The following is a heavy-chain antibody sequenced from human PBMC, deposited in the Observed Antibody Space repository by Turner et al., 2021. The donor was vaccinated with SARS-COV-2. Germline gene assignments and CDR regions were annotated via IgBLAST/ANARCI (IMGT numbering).Heavy chain of an antibody. CDR3: ARGRGYCSSTSCYTNDAFDI. CDR1: AFTFSGYY. CDR2: WGAGSDP. Sequence: EVQLVEAGGGLVQPGGSLSLSCAASAFTFSGYYMHWVRQGAGKGLGRGLGWGAGSDPDYPGYVKGRFTIARENAKKSFYHQMNNLRAGDTAVYYCARGRGYCSSTSCYTNDAFDIWGQGTMVTISS. V-gene: IGHV3-13*05. J-gene: IGHJ3*02. D-gene: IGHD2-2*02.